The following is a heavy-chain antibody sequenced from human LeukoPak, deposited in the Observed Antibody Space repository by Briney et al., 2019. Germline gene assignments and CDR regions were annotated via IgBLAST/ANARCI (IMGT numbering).Heavy chain of an antibody. CDR1: GGSFSGYY. CDR3: ARRGYYNGLDY. CDR2: INHSGST. V-gene: IGHV4-34*01. Sequence: SETLSLTCAVYGGSFSGYYWSWIRQPPGKGLEWIGEINHSGSTNYNPSLKSRVTISVDTSKNQFSLKLSSVTAADTAVYYCARRGYYNGLDYWGQGTLVTVSS. D-gene: IGHD3-9*01. J-gene: IGHJ4*02.